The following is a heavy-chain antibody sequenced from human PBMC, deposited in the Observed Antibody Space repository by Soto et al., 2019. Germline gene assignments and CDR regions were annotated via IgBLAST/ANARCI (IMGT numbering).Heavy chain of an antibody. Sequence: TSETLSLTCTVSCGSISSSSYYWGWIRQPPGKGLEWIGSIYYSGSTYYNPSLKSRVTISVDTSKNQFSLKLSSVTAADTAVYYCARWNYNHYFSTNFKTSYYFDSWGQGSLVTVS. CDR2: IYYSGST. CDR3: ARWNYNHYFSTNFKTSYYFDS. CDR1: CGSISSSSYY. D-gene: IGHD1-7*01. V-gene: IGHV4-39*01. J-gene: IGHJ4*02.